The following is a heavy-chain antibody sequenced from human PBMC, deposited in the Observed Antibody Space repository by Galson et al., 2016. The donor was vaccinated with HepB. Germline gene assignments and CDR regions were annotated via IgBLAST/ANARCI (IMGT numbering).Heavy chain of an antibody. J-gene: IGHJ6*02. D-gene: IGHD3-3*01. CDR3: AREVHSDDFWSGYTLSYYGMDV. CDR2: MSYDGSTK. CDR1: GFTVNSYG. Sequence: SPRLSCAASGFTVNSYGVHWVRQTPGKRLEWMAVMSYDGSTKKYADSVKGRFTISRDNSKNTVYLQMNRLRPEDTAVYYCAREVHSDDFWSGYTLSYYGMDVWGQGTAVTVPS. V-gene: IGHV3-30*03.